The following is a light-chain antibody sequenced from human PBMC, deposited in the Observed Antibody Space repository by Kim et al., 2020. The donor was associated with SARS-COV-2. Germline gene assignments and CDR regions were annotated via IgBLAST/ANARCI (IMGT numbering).Light chain of an antibody. CDR2: YDG. J-gene: IGLJ1*01. Sequence: AARMTRGGNSNGGHHVHWYQQSPGRAPVIVMYYDGHKPSGSPERFSGSKSATTAALTISRAEPGDEDDDYCQVWDTDSDHYVFGTGTKVTVL. V-gene: IGLV3-21*01. CDR1: SNGGHH. CDR3: QVWDTDSDHYV.